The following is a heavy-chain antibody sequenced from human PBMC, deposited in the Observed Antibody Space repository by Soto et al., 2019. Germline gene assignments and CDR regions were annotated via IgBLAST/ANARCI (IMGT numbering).Heavy chain of an antibody. CDR3: AREWEIAAAGNRNWFDP. V-gene: IGHV3-33*01. D-gene: IGHD6-13*01. Sequence: QVQLVESGGGVVQPGKSLRLSCAASGFTFSSYGMHWVRQAPGKGLEWVAVIWYVGSTKYYADSVKGRFTISRDNSKNTLYLQMNSLRAEDTAVYYCAREWEIAAAGNRNWFDPWGQGTLVTVSS. J-gene: IGHJ5*02. CDR2: IWYVGSTK. CDR1: GFTFSSYG.